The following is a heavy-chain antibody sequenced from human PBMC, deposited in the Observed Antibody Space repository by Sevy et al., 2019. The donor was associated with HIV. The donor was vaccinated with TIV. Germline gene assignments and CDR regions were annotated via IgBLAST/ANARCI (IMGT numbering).Heavy chain of an antibody. D-gene: IGHD1-1*01. CDR1: GFFFSDYA. V-gene: IGHV3-9*01. CDR3: AKVGSSSGYNLFPHLWGFFDS. J-gene: IGHJ4*02. Sequence: GGSLRLSCAASGFFFSDYAMHWVRQGPGKGLEWVSGISRDSGSINYADSLKGRFTISRDNAKNSLYLQINSLRPEDTALYYCAKVGSSSGYNLFPHLWGFFDSWGQGTLVTVSS. CDR2: ISRDSGSI.